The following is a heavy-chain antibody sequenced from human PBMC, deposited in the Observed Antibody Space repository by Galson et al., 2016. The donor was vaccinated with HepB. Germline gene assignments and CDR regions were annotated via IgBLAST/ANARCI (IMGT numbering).Heavy chain of an antibody. D-gene: IGHD3-16*02. V-gene: IGHV1-69*13. CDR3: ARVGGYVWGSYRSPRAFDV. J-gene: IGHJ3*01. Sequence: SVKVSCKASGGTFSSHTISWVRQAPGQGLVWMGGIIPISVTTKYAQKFQGRVTISADESTTTAYMELSSLRSEDTAVYYCARVGGYVWGSYRSPRAFDVWGQGTMVTVSS. CDR2: IIPISVTT. CDR1: GGTFSSHT.